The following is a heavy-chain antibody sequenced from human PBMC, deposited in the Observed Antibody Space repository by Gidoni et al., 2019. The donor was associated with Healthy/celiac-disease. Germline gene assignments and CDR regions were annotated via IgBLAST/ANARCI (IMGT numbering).Heavy chain of an antibody. CDR1: GFTFSSYE. CDR3: ARSRNRELFFS. CDR2: ISSSGRTI. V-gene: IGHV3-48*03. D-gene: IGHD1-26*01. Sequence: EVQLVESGGGLVQPGGSLRLYCAASGFTFSSYEMNWVRQAPGKGLEWVSYISSSGRTISYADSVKGRFTISRDNAKNSLYLQMNSLRAEDTAVYYCARSRNRELFFSWGQGTLVTVSS. J-gene: IGHJ5*02.